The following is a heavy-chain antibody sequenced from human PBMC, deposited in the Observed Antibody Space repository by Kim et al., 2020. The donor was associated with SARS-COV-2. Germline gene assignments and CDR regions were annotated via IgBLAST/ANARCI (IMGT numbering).Heavy chain of an antibody. J-gene: IGHJ4*02. CDR3: ARVLTSGWSYFDY. CDR2: ISSSSSYI. CDR1: GFTFSSYS. V-gene: IGHV3-21*04. D-gene: IGHD6-19*01. Sequence: GGSLRLSCAASGFTFSSYSMNWVRQAPGKGLEWISSISSSSSYIYYADSVKGRLTISRDNARASLYLQMNSLRAEDTAVYYCARVLTSGWSYFDYWGKGT.